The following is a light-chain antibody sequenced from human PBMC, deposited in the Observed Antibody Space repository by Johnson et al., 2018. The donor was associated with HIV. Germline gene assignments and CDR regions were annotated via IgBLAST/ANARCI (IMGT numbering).Light chain of an antibody. Sequence: QSVLTQPPSASAAPGQKVTISCSGSSSNIGNNYVSWYQQVPGTAPKLLIYDNNKRPSGIPDRFSGSKSGTSATLGITGLQTGDEADYYCGTWDSSVSGFVFGTGTKVTVL. V-gene: IGLV1-51*01. CDR1: SSNIGNNY. CDR3: GTWDSSVSGFV. J-gene: IGLJ1*01. CDR2: DNN.